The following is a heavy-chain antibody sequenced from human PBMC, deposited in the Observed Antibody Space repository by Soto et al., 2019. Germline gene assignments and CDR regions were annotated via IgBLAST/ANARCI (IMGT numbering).Heavy chain of an antibody. CDR2: IYYSGST. Sequence: SETLSLTCTVSGGSISSGGYYWSWIRQHPGKGLEWIGYIYYSGSTYYNPSLKSRVTISVDTSKNQFSLKLSSVTAADTAVYYCARAVSNYYGSGSYYTPYDYGGQGTLVTVS. CDR3: ARAVSNYYGSGSYYTPYDY. CDR1: GGSISSGGYY. D-gene: IGHD3-10*01. J-gene: IGHJ4*02. V-gene: IGHV4-31*03.